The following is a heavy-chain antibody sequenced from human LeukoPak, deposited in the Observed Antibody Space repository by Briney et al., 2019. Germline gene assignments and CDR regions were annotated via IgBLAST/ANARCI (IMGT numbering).Heavy chain of an antibody. J-gene: IGHJ4*02. V-gene: IGHV3-74*01. CDR1: GFSFSSYW. Sequence: GGSLRLSCAASGFSFSSYWMHWVRQAPGKGLVWVSRINGDGSRTYYADSGKGRFTISRDNAKNTLYVQMNSLRAEDTAVYYCARETSQDYFDSWGQGTLVTVSS. CDR3: ARETSQDYFDS. CDR2: INGDGSRT.